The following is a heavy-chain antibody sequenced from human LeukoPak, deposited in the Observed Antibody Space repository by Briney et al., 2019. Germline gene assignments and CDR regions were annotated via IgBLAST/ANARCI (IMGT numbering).Heavy chain of an antibody. V-gene: IGHV1-46*01. CDR1: GYTFTSYH. CDR3: ARHLSPRGNYDC. CDR2: INPSGGRK. D-gene: IGHD3-16*01. Sequence: ASVKVSCKASGYTFTSYHMHWLRQPPGQGGEWMGIINPSGGRKSYAQEFQGRVTVTRDTSTSTVYMEMSSVRSEDTAVYYCARHLSPRGNYDCWGQGTLVTVSS. J-gene: IGHJ4*02.